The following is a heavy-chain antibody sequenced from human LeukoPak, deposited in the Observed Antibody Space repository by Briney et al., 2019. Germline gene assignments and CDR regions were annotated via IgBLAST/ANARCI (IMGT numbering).Heavy chain of an antibody. CDR1: GFTLSTYR. CDR3: TRGGVGLVIIPGWEYDYYGLDV. V-gene: IGHV3-21*01. J-gene: IGHJ6*02. Sequence: PGGSLRLSCAASGFTLSTYRMNWVRQAPGKGLEWVSSISSSSSYMYYADSVKGRFIISRDNAKNSLHLQMNSLRAEDTAVYYCTRGGVGLVIIPGWEYDYYGLDVWGQGTTVTVSS. CDR2: ISSSSSYM. D-gene: IGHD3/OR15-3a*01.